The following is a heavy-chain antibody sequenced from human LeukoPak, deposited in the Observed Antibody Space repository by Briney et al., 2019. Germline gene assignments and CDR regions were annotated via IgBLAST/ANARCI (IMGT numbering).Heavy chain of an antibody. Sequence: GSLSLSCAASGFTVSSNYMSWVRQAPGKGLEWVSVIYSGGSTYYADSVKGRFTISRDNSKDTLYLQMNSLRAEDTAVYYCARDPSDYYDSSGYYGSRVGYWGQGTLVTVSS. V-gene: IGHV3-66*02. J-gene: IGHJ4*02. CDR3: ARDPSDYYDSSGYYGSRVGY. CDR2: IYSGGST. D-gene: IGHD3-22*01. CDR1: GFTVSSNY.